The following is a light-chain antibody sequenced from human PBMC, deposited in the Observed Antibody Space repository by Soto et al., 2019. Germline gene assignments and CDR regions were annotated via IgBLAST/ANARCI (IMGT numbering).Light chain of an antibody. CDR2: GAS. CDR1: QSVSSN. CDR3: QQYNNWHQT. V-gene: IGKV3-15*01. J-gene: IGKJ1*01. Sequence: EIVMTQSPATLSVSTGERATLSCRASQSVSSNLAWYQQKPGQAPRLLIYGASTRATGIPARFSGSWSATEFTLTISRLQSEDFAVDYCQQYNNWHQTFGQGTKVEIK.